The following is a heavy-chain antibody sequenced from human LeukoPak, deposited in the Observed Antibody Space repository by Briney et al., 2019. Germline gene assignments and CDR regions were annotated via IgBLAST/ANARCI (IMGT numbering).Heavy chain of an antibody. D-gene: IGHD3-10*01. CDR3: ATVFTSDRLGEGY. J-gene: IGHJ4*02. V-gene: IGHV1-24*01. CDR2: FDPEDGET. Sequence: ASVKVSCKASGYTFTSYGISWVRQAPGKGLEWMGGFDPEDGETIYAQKFQGRVTMTEDTSTDTAYMELSSLRSEDTAVYYCATVFTSDRLGEGYWGQGTLVTVSS. CDR1: GYTFTSYG.